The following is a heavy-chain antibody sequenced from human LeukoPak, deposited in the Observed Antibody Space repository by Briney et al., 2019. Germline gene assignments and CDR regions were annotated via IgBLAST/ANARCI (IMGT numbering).Heavy chain of an antibody. CDR1: GGSISSNY. D-gene: IGHD5-12*01. J-gene: IGHJ4*02. V-gene: IGHV4-59*01. CDR3: ARTSGYTYFDY. Sequence: SETLSLTCTVSGGSISSNYWSWIRQPPGKGLEWIGYIYNSGGINYNPSLKSRVAISVDTSKNQFSLKLNSVTAADTAVYYCARTSGYTYFDYWSQGTLVTVSS. CDR2: IYNSGGI.